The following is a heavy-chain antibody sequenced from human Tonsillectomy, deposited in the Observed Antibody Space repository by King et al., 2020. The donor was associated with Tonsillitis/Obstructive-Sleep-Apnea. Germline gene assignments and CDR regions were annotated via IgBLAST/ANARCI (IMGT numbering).Heavy chain of an antibody. D-gene: IGHD1-26*01. CDR3: AHSGPKVGTTTGFDY. Sequence: TLKESGPTLVKPTQTLTLTCTFSGFSLSTIGVGVGWIRQPPGKALEWLALIYWDDDKRYSPSLKSRLTITKDTSKNQVVLTMTNMAPVATATYSGAHSGPKVGTTTGFDYWGQGTLVTVSS. J-gene: IGHJ4*02. CDR2: IYWDDDK. CDR1: GFSLSTIGVG. V-gene: IGHV2-5*02.